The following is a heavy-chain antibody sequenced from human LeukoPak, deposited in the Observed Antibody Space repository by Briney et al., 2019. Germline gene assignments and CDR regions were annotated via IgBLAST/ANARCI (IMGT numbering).Heavy chain of an antibody. CDR3: AREKYGDYPALDY. Sequence: SQTLSLTFAISGDRVSSNSVAWNWIRQSPSRGLEWLGRTYYRSKWYNYYAVSVKSRIIINADTTKKQFSLHLKSVTPEDTAVYYCAREKYGDYPALDYWGQGTLVTVSS. CDR2: TYYRSKWYN. CDR1: GDRVSSNSVA. J-gene: IGHJ4*02. V-gene: IGHV6-1*01. D-gene: IGHD4-17*01.